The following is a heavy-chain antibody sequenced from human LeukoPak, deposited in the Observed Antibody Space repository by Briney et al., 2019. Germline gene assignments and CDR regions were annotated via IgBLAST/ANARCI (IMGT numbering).Heavy chain of an antibody. CDR1: GFAFSSNW. D-gene: IGHD6-19*01. CDR2: INSDASIT. J-gene: IGHJ4*02. V-gene: IGHV3-74*01. Sequence: PGGSLRLSCAASGFAFSSNWMHWVRQAPGKGLVWVSRINSDASITSYADSVKGRFTISRDNAKNTLYLQMNSLRAEDTAVYYCARLAVAGTDYWGQGTLVTVSS. CDR3: ARLAVAGTDY.